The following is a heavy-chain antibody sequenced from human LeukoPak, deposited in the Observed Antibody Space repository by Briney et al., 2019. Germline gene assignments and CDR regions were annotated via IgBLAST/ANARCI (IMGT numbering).Heavy chain of an antibody. D-gene: IGHD3-10*01. J-gene: IGHJ4*02. Sequence: ASVKVSCKASGYTFTGYYMHWVRQAPGQGLEWMGWINPNSGNTGYAQKFQGRVTMTRNTSISTAYMELSSLRSEDTAVYYCARGAGSGGAFDYWGQGTLVTVSS. V-gene: IGHV1-8*02. CDR3: ARGAGSGGAFDY. CDR2: INPNSGNT. CDR1: GYTFTGYY.